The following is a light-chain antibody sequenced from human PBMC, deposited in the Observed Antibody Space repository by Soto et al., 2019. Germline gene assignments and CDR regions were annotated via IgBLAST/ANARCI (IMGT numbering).Light chain of an antibody. Sequence: QSVLTQPASVSVSPGQSITISCTGTSGDVGNYNFVSWYQQHPGKAPQLMVYEVSKRPSGVSNRFSGSKSGNTASLTISGLQAEDEADYYCCSHAGSGTEVFGTGTKVTVL. J-gene: IGLJ1*01. CDR1: SGDVGNYNF. CDR3: CSHAGSGTEV. V-gene: IGLV2-23*02. CDR2: EVS.